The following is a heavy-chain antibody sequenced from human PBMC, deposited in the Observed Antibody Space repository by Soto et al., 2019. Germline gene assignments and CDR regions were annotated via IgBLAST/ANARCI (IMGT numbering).Heavy chain of an antibody. D-gene: IGHD6-19*01. J-gene: IGHJ6*02. CDR3: AKEGGYASAWEEDYLYYNGLDV. CDR2: FAREDDGA. V-gene: IGHV1-24*01. Sequence: QVQLIQSGAEVRRPGASVKVSCKVSGYSLSELSMHWVRQAPGKGLEWMGGFAREDDGAIYAPRFKGRVTVTADTATDTVYMELSRLRSDDTAVYYCAKEGGYASAWEEDYLYYNGLDVWGQGTTVTVSS. CDR1: GYSLSELS.